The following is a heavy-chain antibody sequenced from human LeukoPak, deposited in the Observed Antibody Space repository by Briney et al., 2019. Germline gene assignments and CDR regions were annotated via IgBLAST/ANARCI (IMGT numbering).Heavy chain of an antibody. CDR1: GFSFSSYW. CDR2: IKEDGSEK. Sequence: GGSLRLSCAASGFSFSSYWISWVRQAPGKGLEWVANIKEDGSEKYYVDSVKRRFTISRDNVKNSPYLQMNSLRAEDTAVYYCAIDRGWVQFDYWGQGTLVTVSS. V-gene: IGHV3-7*01. J-gene: IGHJ4*02. D-gene: IGHD1-1*01. CDR3: AIDRGWVQFDY.